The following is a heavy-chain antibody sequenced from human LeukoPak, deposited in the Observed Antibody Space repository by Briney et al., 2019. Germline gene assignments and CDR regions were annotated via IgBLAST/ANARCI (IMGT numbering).Heavy chain of an antibody. CDR3: ARSNSYDSGGYTFDY. D-gene: IGHD3-22*01. CDR2: IYYSVST. CDR1: DGSISSANYH. V-gene: IGHV4-30-4*01. J-gene: IGHJ4*02. Sequence: SQTLSLTCTVSDGSISSANYHWSWIRQPPGKALEWIGYIYYSVSTYYNPSLESRVTMSVDTSKNHFSLRLSSVTAADTAVYYCARSNSYDSGGYTFDYWGQGTLVTVSS.